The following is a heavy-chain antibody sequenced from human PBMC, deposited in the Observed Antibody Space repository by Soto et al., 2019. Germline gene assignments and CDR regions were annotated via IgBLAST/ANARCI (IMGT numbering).Heavy chain of an antibody. CDR2: ISSSSSYT. V-gene: IGHV3-11*06. Sequence: QVQLVESGGGLVKPGGSLRLSCAASGFTFSDYYMSWIRQAPGKGLEWVSYISSSSSYTNYAASVKGRFTISRDNAKNSLYLQMNSLRAEDTAVYYCARDAIAAAVAHYYYYGMDVWGQGTTVTVSS. CDR3: ARDAIAAAVAHYYYYGMDV. D-gene: IGHD6-13*01. CDR1: GFTFSDYY. J-gene: IGHJ6*02.